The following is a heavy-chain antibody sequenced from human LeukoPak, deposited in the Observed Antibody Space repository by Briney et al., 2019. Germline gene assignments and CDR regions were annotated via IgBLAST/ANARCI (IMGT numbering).Heavy chain of an antibody. V-gene: IGHV4-31*03. J-gene: IGHJ4*02. CDR2: IYYSGST. D-gene: IGHD6-13*01. CDR3: ARAGSYSSSWGDLDY. CDR1: GGSISSGGYY. Sequence: SETLSLTCTVSGGSISSGGYYWSWIRQHPGKGLEWIGYIYYSGSTYYNPSLKSRVTISVDTSKNQFSLKLSSVTAADTAVYYCARAGSYSSSWGDLDYWGQGTRSPSPQ.